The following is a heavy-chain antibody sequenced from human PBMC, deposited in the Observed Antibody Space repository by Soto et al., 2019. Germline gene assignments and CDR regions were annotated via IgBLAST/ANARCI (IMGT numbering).Heavy chain of an antibody. Sequence: SVKVSCKASGGTFSSYAISWVRQAPGQGLEWMGGIIPIFGTANYAQKFQGRVTITADESTSTAYMELSSLRSEDTAVYYCARSSRSQNRAFDTWGQGTMATVSS. J-gene: IGHJ3*02. CDR3: ARSSRSQNRAFDT. V-gene: IGHV1-69*13. CDR1: GGTFSSYA. D-gene: IGHD6-13*01. CDR2: IIPIFGTA.